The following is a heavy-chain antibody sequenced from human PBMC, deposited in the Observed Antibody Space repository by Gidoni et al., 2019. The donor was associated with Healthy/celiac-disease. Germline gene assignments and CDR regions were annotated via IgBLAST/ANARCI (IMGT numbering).Heavy chain of an antibody. Sequence: ISSSGSTIYYADSVKGRFTISRDNAKNSLYLQMNSLRAEDTAVYYCARSPHYCGGDCPMDYWGQGTLVTVSS. J-gene: IGHJ4*02. CDR3: ARSPHYCGGDCPMDY. D-gene: IGHD2-21*01. CDR2: ISSSGSTI. V-gene: IGHV3-11*01.